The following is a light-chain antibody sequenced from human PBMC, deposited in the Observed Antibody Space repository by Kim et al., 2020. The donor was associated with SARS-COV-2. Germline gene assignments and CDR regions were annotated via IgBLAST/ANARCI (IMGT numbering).Light chain of an antibody. Sequence: SPGDRATRSCRASQSVSSYLAWYQQKPGQAPRLLIYDASNRATGIPARFSGSGSGTDFTLTISSLEPEDFAVYYCQQRSKWPPLTFGGGTKVDIK. V-gene: IGKV3-11*01. J-gene: IGKJ4*01. CDR1: QSVSSY. CDR3: QQRSKWPPLT. CDR2: DAS.